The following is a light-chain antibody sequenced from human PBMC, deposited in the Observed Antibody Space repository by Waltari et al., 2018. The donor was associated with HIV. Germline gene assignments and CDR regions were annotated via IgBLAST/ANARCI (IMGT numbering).Light chain of an antibody. J-gene: IGLJ3*02. Sequence: QSALTQPASVSGSPGQSITISCTGTSSDVGGYNYVSWHQQHPGKAPKLMIYDVSNRPSGVSNRFSGSKSDNTASLTISGLQAEDEADYFCSSYTSSSTLVFGGGTKLTVL. CDR2: DVS. V-gene: IGLV2-14*03. CDR1: SSDVGGYNY. CDR3: SSYTSSSTLV.